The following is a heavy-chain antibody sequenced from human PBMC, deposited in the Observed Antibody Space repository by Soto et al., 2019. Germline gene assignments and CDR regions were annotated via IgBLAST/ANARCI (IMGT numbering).Heavy chain of an antibody. Sequence: GGSLRLSCAASGFTFSSYWMSWVRQAPGKGLEWVANIKQDGSEKYYVDSVKGRFTISRDNAKNSLYLQMNSLRAEDTAVYYCARDRLIAVAKKGVDAFDIWGQGTMVTVSS. CDR3: ARDRLIAVAKKGVDAFDI. CDR2: IKQDGSEK. V-gene: IGHV3-7*05. J-gene: IGHJ3*02. CDR1: GFTFSSYW. D-gene: IGHD6-19*01.